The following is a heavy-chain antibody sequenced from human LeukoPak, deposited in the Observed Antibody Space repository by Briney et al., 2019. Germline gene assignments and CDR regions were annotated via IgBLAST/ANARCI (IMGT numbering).Heavy chain of an antibody. J-gene: IGHJ4*02. CDR1: GGSISTYY. D-gene: IGHD5-18*01. CDR3: ARAGYSYGTGYYFDY. V-gene: IGHV4-59*01. Sequence: SETLSLTCTVSGGSISTYYWSWIRLPPGKGLEWIGYIYYTGATYYNPSLKSRVTISLDTSKNHFSLKLSSVTAADAAVYYCARAGYSYGTGYYFDYWGQGALVTVSS. CDR2: IYYTGAT.